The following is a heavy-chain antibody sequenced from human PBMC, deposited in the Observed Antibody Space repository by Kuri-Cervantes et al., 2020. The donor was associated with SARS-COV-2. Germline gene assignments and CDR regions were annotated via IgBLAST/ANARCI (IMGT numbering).Heavy chain of an antibody. CDR3: ARAYCGGDCYSPTWYYGMDV. V-gene: IGHV1-69*13. Sequence: SVKVSCKASGYTFTGYYMHWVRQAPGQGLEWMGGIIPIFGTANYAQKFQGRVTITADESTSTAYMELSSLRSEDTAVYYCARAYCGGDCYSPTWYYGMDVWGQGTTVTVSS. CDR2: IIPIFGTA. J-gene: IGHJ6*02. D-gene: IGHD2-21*02. CDR1: GYTFTGYY.